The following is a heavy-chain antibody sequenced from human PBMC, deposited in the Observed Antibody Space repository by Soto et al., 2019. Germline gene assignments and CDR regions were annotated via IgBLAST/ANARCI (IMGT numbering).Heavy chain of an antibody. V-gene: IGHV3-23*01. CDR2: ISGSGGST. Sequence: PGGSLRLSCAASGFTFSSYAMSWVRQAPGKGLEWVSAISGSGGSTYYADSVKGRFTISRDNSKNTLYLQMNSLRAEDAAVYYCAKCEVYSSSWYDYWGQGTLVTVSS. CDR3: AKCEVYSSSWYDY. CDR1: GFTFSSYA. D-gene: IGHD6-13*01. J-gene: IGHJ4*02.